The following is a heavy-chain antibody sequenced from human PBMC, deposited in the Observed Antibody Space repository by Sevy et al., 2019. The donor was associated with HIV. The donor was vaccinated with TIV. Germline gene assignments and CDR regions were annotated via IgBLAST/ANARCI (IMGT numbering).Heavy chain of an antibody. Sequence: GGSLRLSCIVSEISFTTSGMHWVRQAPGKGLEWVAVISYHGRDKFYAESVKGRSTISRDNSKNMLYLQMNSLRAEDTGVYYCAKDFTGYNGMDVWGQGTMVTVSS. V-gene: IGHV3-30*18. CDR3: AKDFTGYNGMDV. CDR2: ISYHGRDK. D-gene: IGHD3-9*01. J-gene: IGHJ6*02. CDR1: EISFTTSG.